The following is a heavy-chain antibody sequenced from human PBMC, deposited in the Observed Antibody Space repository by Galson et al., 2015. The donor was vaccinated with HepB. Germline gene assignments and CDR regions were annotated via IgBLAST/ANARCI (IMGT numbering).Heavy chain of an antibody. Sequence: SLRLSCAASGFTFSSYAMSWVRQAPGKGLEWVSAISGSGGSTHYADSVKGRFTISRDNAKNSLYLQMNSLRAEDTAVYYCARVYGIRDVYMDVWGKGTTVTVSS. CDR1: GFTFSSYA. CDR3: ARVYGIRDVYMDV. D-gene: IGHD1-26*01. V-gene: IGHV3-23*01. J-gene: IGHJ6*03. CDR2: ISGSGGST.